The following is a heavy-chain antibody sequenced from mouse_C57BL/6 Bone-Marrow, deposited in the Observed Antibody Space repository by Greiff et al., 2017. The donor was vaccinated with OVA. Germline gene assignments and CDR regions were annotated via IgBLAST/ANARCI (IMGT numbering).Heavy chain of an antibody. J-gene: IGHJ3*01. V-gene: IGHV1-76*01. Sequence: LVESGAELVRPGASVKLSCKASGYTFTDYYINWVKQRPGQGLEWIARIYPGSGNTYYNEKFKGKATLTAEKSSSTAYMQLSSLTSEDSAVYFCASYWFAYWGQGTLVTVSA. CDR2: IYPGSGNT. CDR3: ASYWFAY. CDR1: GYTFTDYY.